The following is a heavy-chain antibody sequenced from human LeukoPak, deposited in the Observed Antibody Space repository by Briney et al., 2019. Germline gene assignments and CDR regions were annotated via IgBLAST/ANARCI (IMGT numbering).Heavy chain of an antibody. CDR3: AKCGDFIAASYNWFDP. D-gene: IGHD6-13*01. Sequence: VASVKVSCKPSGYTFTDYYMHWVRQAPGQGLEWMGRINPNSGGTKYAQKFQGRVTMTRETSISTAYMELNRLTSYDTAVYYCAKCGDFIAASYNWFDPWGPGTLVTVSS. V-gene: IGHV1-2*06. CDR2: INPNSGGT. J-gene: IGHJ5*02. CDR1: GYTFTDYY.